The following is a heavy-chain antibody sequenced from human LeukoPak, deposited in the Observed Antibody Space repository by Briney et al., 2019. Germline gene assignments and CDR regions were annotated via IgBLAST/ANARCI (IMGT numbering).Heavy chain of an antibody. CDR3: ARDQPDYSGSGSSNAFDI. J-gene: IGHJ3*02. V-gene: IGHV4-31*03. D-gene: IGHD3-10*01. CDR2: IYYSGST. CDR1: GGSISSGGYY. Sequence: SQTLSLTCTVSGGSISSGGYYWSWIRQHPGKGLEWIGYIYYSGSTYYNPSLKSRVTISVDTSKNQFSLKLSSVTAADTAVYYCARDQPDYSGSGSSNAFDIWGQGTMVTVSS.